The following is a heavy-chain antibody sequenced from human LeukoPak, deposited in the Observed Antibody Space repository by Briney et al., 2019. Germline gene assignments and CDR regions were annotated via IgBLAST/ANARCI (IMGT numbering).Heavy chain of an antibody. CDR3: ARDNKRVGITAAGTFGMDV. CDR1: GFTVSRNY. D-gene: IGHD6-13*01. J-gene: IGHJ6*02. Sequence: GGSLRLSCAASGFTVSRNYMSWVRQAPGKGLEWVSVIYSGGTTYHADSVKGRFTISRHNSKNTLYLQMNSLRAEDTAVYYCARDNKRVGITAAGTFGMDVWGQGTTVTVSS. CDR2: IYSGGTT. V-gene: IGHV3-53*04.